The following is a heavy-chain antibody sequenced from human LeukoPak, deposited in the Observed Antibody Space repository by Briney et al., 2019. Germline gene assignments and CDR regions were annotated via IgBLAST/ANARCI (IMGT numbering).Heavy chain of an antibody. CDR1: GGSFSGYY. CDR3: ARPRITISDSYMDV. Sequence: SETLSLTCAVYGGSFSGYYWSWIRQPPGKGLEWIGEINHSGSTNYNPSLKSRVTISVDTSKNQFSLKLSSVTAADTAVYYCARPRITISDSYMDVWGQGTLVTVSS. D-gene: IGHD3-3*01. V-gene: IGHV4-34*01. CDR2: INHSGST. J-gene: IGHJ4*02.